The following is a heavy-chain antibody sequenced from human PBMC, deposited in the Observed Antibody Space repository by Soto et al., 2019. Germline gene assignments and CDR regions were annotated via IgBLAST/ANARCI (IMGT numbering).Heavy chain of an antibody. D-gene: IGHD5-18*01. Sequence: PSETLSLTCTVSGDSISSNNNYWSWIRQPPGEGLEWIGFISYSGTTSYSPSLKSRVAISLDTSKNQFSLSLSSVTAADTAVYYRARGRGYSYGLDPWGQGTLVT. CDR1: GDSISSNNNY. J-gene: IGHJ5*02. V-gene: IGHV4-30-4*01. CDR3: ARGRGYSYGLDP. CDR2: ISYSGTT.